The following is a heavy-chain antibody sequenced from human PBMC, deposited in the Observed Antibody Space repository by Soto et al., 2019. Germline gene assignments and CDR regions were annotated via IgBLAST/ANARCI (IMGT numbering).Heavy chain of an antibody. V-gene: IGHV1-69*06. D-gene: IGHD6-19*01. Sequence: QVQLVQSGAEVKQHGSSVKVSCKASGGTFDPFAISWVRQAPGQGLEWMGGIIPIFGTANYAQKFPDRVTISAATSTSTANMELSSLISEDTAVYYCAIDHGLVAGTMYMVYWSEGTLVAV. J-gene: IGHJ1*01. CDR2: IIPIFGTA. CDR3: AIDHGLVAGTMYMVY. CDR1: GGTFDPFA.